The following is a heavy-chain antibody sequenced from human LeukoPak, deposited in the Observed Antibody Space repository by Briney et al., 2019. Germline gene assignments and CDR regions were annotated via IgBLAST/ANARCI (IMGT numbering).Heavy chain of an antibody. Sequence: GGSLSLSCAAPGFTFSSYSMNWVRQAPGKGLGWVSSISSSSSYIYYAASVKGRFTISRDNAKNSLYLQMNSLRAEDTAAYYCAKNPTSLTTWYYYYMDVWGKGTTVTVSS. CDR1: GFTFSSYS. CDR2: ISSSSSYI. J-gene: IGHJ6*03. V-gene: IGHV3-21*01. D-gene: IGHD4-11*01. CDR3: AKNPTSLTTWYYYYMDV.